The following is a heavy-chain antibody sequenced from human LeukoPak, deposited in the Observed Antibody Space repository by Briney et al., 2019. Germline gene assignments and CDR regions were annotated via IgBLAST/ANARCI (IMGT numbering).Heavy chain of an antibody. V-gene: IGHV1-18*01. Sequence: ASVKVSCKTSGYRSNSYGITWVRQVAGQGLEWMGCISAHHGQTEYAPKLQDRVTMTTDTYTNTAYMELRSLRSEDTAVYYCARERYSSSSHAFDIWGQGTMVTVSS. J-gene: IGHJ3*02. CDR2: ISAHHGQT. CDR3: ARERYSSSSHAFDI. CDR1: GYRSNSYG. D-gene: IGHD6-13*01.